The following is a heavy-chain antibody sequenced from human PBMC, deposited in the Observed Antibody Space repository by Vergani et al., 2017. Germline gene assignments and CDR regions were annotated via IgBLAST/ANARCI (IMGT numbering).Heavy chain of an antibody. CDR3: ARATYYYDSSGYYPPKGFDP. D-gene: IGHD3-22*01. Sequence: QVQLQQWGAGLLKPSETLSLTCAVYGGSFSGYYWSWIRQPPGKGLEWIGEINHSGSTNYNPSLKSRVTISVDTSKNQFSLKLSSVTAADTAVYYCARATYYYDSSGYYPPKGFDPWGQGTLVTVSS. J-gene: IGHJ5*02. V-gene: IGHV4-34*01. CDR1: GGSFSGYY. CDR2: INHSGST.